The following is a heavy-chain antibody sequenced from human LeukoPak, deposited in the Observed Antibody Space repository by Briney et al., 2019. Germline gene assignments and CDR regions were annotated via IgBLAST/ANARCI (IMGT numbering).Heavy chain of an antibody. D-gene: IGHD3-22*01. J-gene: IGHJ6*03. CDR1: GFTFDDYG. CDR2: INWNGGST. CDR3: ARHYYDSSGYYHYYYYYYMDV. Sequence: PGGSLRLSCAASGFTFDDYGMSWVRQAPGKGLEWVSGINWNGGSTGYADSVKARFTISRDNAKNSLYLQMNSLRAEDTALYYCARHYYDSSGYYHYYYYYYMDVWGKGTTVTVSS. V-gene: IGHV3-20*04.